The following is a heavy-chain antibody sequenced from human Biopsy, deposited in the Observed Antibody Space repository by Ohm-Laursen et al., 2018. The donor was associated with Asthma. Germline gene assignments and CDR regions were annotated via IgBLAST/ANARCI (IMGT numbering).Heavy chain of an antibody. V-gene: IGHV4-61*01. CDR3: ARVPTTLRYFDL. CDR1: GGSVSSGSYY. J-gene: IGHJ2*01. CDR2: ISYSGST. Sequence: GTLSLTWTVSGGSVSSGSYYWSWIRQPPGKGLAWVSHISYSGSTDYNPSLKSRLTISMDTSKNQFSLKLSSVTAADTAVYYCARVPTTLRYFDLWGRGTLVTVSS. D-gene: IGHD2-15*01.